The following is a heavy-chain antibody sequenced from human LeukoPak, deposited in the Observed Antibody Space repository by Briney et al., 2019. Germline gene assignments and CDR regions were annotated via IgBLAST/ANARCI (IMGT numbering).Heavy chain of an antibody. CDR2: IYTSGST. J-gene: IGHJ4*02. CDR3: ARVLRSSGWFDY. D-gene: IGHD6-19*01. Sequence: PSGTLSLTCAVSGGSISSSSWWSWVRQPAGKGLEWIGRIYTSGSTNYNPSLKSRVTISVDTSKNQFSLKLSSVTAADTAVYYCARVLRSSGWFDYWGQGTLVTVSS. CDR1: GGSISSSSW. V-gene: IGHV4-61*02.